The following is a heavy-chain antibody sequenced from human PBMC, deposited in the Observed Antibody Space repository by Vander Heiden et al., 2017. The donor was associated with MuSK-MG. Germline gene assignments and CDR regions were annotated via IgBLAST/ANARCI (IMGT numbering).Heavy chain of an antibody. D-gene: IGHD3-22*01. CDR1: GFTVSSTY. CDR3: ARTYPYYDSSGYSYYFDY. CDR2: IYSGGST. V-gene: IGHV3-66*01. J-gene: IGHJ4*02. Sequence: EVQLVESGGGLVQSGGSLRLSCAASGFTVSSTYMSWVRQAPGKGLEWVSVIYSGGSTYYADSVKGRVTISRDNSKNTLYRQMNSLRAEETAVYYCARTYPYYDSSGYSYYFDYWGQGTLVTVSS.